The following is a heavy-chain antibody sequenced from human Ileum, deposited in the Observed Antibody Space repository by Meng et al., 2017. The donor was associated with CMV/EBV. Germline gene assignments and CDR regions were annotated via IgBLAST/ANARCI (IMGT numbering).Heavy chain of an antibody. J-gene: IGHJ1*01. V-gene: IGHV3-23*01. Sequence: GESLKISCAASGFIFTDYTVNWVHQAPGKGLEWRSSVSGSGTIIYYADSVKGRFTISRDNSKNTLFLQMNSLRAEDTAVYYCAKKRDLSIGHDWGHWGQGSLVTVSS. CDR2: VSGSGTII. D-gene: IGHD2-21*01. CDR1: GFIFTDYT. CDR3: AKKRDLSIGHDWGH.